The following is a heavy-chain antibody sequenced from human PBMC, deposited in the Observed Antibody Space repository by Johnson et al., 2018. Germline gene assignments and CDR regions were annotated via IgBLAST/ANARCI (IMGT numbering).Heavy chain of an antibody. CDR2: ISYDGSNK. CDR1: GFTFSSYG. Sequence: VQLVETGGGVVQPGRSLRLSCADSGFTFSSYGMHWVRQAPSKGLEWVAVISYDGSNKYYADAVKGRFTISRDNSKNTLYLQMNSLRAEDTAGYYCAKDIAADPWGQGTLVTVSS. CDR3: AKDIAADP. V-gene: IGHV3-30*18. J-gene: IGHJ5*02. D-gene: IGHD6-13*01.